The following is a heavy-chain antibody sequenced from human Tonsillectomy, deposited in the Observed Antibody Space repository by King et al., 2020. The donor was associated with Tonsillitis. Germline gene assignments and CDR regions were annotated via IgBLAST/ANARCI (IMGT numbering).Heavy chain of an antibody. CDR3: ARGPGYCSGGSGYLIDF. V-gene: IGHV1-69*01. J-gene: IGHJ4*02. Sequence: QVQLVESGAEVKKSGSSVKVSCKASGGTFSSYAINWVRQAPGQGVEWMGGIFPIFGTANYVQKFQGRVTITADESTSTVYMEMSSRSYEDTDVYYCARGPGYCSGGSGYLIDFWGQGTLVTVSS. D-gene: IGHD2-15*01. CDR1: GGTFSSYA. CDR2: IFPIFGTA.